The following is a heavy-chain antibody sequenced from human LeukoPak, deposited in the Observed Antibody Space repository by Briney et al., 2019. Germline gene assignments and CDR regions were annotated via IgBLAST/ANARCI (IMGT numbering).Heavy chain of an antibody. CDR3: ARSGYSGYDSPCHYYMDV. CDR2: ISASSTYT. CDR1: GFSFSSYN. D-gene: IGHD5-12*01. V-gene: IGHV3-21*01. Sequence: GGSLRLSCAASGFSFSSYNMNWVRQAPGKGLEWLSSISASSTYTYYADSVKGRFTISRDNAKNSLYLQMNSLRAEDTALYYCARSGYSGYDSPCHYYMDVWGKGTTVTVSS. J-gene: IGHJ6*03.